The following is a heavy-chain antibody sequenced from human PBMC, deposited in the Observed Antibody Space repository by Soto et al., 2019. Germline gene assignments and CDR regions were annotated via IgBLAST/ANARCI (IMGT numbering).Heavy chain of an antibody. D-gene: IGHD1-1*01. J-gene: IGHJ6*02. CDR3: AKDGTTAGIHYYGVDI. CDR2: IGRGGDT. Sequence: GSLRLSCEVSGFTLTNYGMNWVRQAPDKGLEWVSTIGRGGDTFYADSVRGRFTISRDNSKNTLFLQMNSLRAEDTALYFCAKDGTTAGIHYYGVDIWGQGTTVTVSS. CDR1: GFTLTNYG. V-gene: IGHV3-23*01.